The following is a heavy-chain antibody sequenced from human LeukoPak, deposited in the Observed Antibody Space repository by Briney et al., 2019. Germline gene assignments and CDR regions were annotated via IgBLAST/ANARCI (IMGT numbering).Heavy chain of an antibody. Sequence: PSETLSLTCTVSGGSISSYYWSWIRQPAGKGPEWIGRIYTSGSTNYNPSLKSRVTISVDKSKNQFSLKLSSVTAADTAVYYCARDRLIAVAGNWFDPWGQGTLVTVSS. D-gene: IGHD6-19*01. V-gene: IGHV4-4*07. J-gene: IGHJ5*02. CDR3: ARDRLIAVAGNWFDP. CDR2: IYTSGST. CDR1: GGSISSYY.